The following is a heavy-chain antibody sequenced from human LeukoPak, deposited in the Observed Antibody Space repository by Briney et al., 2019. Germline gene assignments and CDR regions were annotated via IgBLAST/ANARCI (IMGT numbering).Heavy chain of an antibody. J-gene: IGHJ5*02. CDR2: ISGSGGST. CDR3: VQGHSSGWYWLDP. D-gene: IGHD6-19*01. Sequence: GGSLRLSCVGSGFTFRSHAMSWVRQAPGKGLEWVSTISGSGGSTYYADSVKGRFTISRDNSINTLYLRMNSLRGEDTAVYYCVQGHSSGWYWLDPWGQGTLVTVSS. V-gene: IGHV3-23*01. CDR1: GFTFRSHA.